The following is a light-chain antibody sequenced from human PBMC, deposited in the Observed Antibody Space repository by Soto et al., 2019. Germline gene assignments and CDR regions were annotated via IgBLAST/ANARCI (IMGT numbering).Light chain of an antibody. CDR1: QSVNTNY. V-gene: IGKV3-20*01. CDR3: QQYGSSPIT. CDR2: GAS. J-gene: IGKJ5*01. Sequence: EIVLTQSPGTLSLSPGERATLSCRASQSVNTNYLAWYQQKSGQAPRLLIYGASSRATGIPDRFSGSGSGTDFTLTISGLEPEDFAAYFCQQYGSSPITFGQGTRLEIK.